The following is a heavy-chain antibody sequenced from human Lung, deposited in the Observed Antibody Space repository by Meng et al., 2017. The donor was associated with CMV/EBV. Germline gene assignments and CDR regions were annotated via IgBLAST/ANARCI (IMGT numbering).Heavy chain of an antibody. J-gene: IGHJ3*01. CDR1: GFTFGNYV. Sequence: GEXXKISCAASGFTFGNYVMTWVRQAPGKGLEWVPSISGGSGDTHYASPVHGRFSISRDDSKNTLYLQMNSLRDEDTAVYYCAKTFWTGYGPFDLWGQGTMVTVSS. V-gene: IGHV3-23*01. D-gene: IGHD3/OR15-3a*01. CDR2: ISGGSGDT. CDR3: AKTFWTGYGPFDL.